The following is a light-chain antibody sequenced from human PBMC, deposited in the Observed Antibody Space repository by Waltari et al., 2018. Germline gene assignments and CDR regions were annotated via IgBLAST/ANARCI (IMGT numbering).Light chain of an antibody. CDR3: QQYGSTPWT. CDR2: GTS. J-gene: IGKJ1*01. CDR1: QSVGGNY. Sequence: EIVLTQSPGTLSLSPGERATLSCRASQSVGGNYLAWFQQKPGQAPRLLIYGTSSRATGIPDRFSGSGSGTDSTLTISRLEPEDFAVYYCQQYGSTPWTFGQGTKVEIK. V-gene: IGKV3-20*01.